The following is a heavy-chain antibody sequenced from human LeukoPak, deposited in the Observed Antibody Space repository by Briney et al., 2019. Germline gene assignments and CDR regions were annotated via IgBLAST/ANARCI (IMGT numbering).Heavy chain of an antibody. Sequence: APVKVSSKPSVYTFTTYVISWVRQAPGQGLKGWGIINPSGGSTSYAQKFQGRVTMTRDTSTSTVYMELSSLRSEDTAVYYCARDLFFITMVRGELFYWGQGTLVTVSS. CDR1: VYTFTTYV. CDR2: INPSGGST. V-gene: IGHV1-46*01. D-gene: IGHD3-10*01. CDR3: ARDLFFITMVRGELFY. J-gene: IGHJ4*02.